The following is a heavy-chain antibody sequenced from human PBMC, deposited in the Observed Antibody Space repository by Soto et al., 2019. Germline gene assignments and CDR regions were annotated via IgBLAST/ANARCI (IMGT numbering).Heavy chain of an antibody. CDR1: GFTFSSYA. V-gene: IGHV3-30-3*01. CDR2: ISYDGSNK. J-gene: IGHJ4*02. D-gene: IGHD2-2*01. CDR3: ARDNLGYCSSTSCS. Sequence: GSLRLSCAASGFTFSSYAMHWVRQAPGKGLEWVAVISYDGSNKYYADSVKGRFTISRDNSKNTLYLQMNSLRAEDTAVYYCARDNLGYCSSTSCSWGQGTLVTVSS.